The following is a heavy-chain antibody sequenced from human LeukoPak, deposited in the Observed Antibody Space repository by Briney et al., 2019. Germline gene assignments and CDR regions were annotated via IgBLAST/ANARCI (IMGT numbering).Heavy chain of an antibody. D-gene: IGHD3-10*01. J-gene: IGHJ6*03. CDR3: ARRGSKYYYYYMDV. V-gene: IGHV4-39*07. CDR1: GGSISSSSYY. CDR2: INHSGST. Sequence: SETLSLTCTVSGGSISSSSYYWGWIRQPPGKGLEWIGEINHSGSTNYNPSLKSRVTISVDTSKNQFSLKLSSVTAADTAVYYCARRGSKYYYYYMDVWGKGTTVTVSS.